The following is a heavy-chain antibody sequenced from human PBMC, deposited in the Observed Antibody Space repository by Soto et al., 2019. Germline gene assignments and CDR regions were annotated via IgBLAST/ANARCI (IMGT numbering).Heavy chain of an antibody. D-gene: IGHD3-10*01. CDR2: ISSSSSYT. J-gene: IGHJ4*02. CDR1: GFTFSDYY. CDR3: ARVWHYGSGAPDY. Sequence: GGSLRLSCAASGFTFSDYYMSWIRQAPGKGLEWVSYISSSSSYTNYADSVKGRFTISRDNAKNSLYLQMNSLRAEDTAVYYCARVWHYGSGAPDYWGQGTLVTVSS. V-gene: IGHV3-11*06.